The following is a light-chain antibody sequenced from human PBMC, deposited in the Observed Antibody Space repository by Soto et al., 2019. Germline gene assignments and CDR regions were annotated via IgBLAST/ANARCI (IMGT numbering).Light chain of an antibody. CDR2: KAS. CDR3: QHYNSYSEA. Sequence: SQMPQSPSTLSGSVGDRVTITCRASQTISSWLAWYQQKPWKAPKLLIYKASTLKSGVPSRFSGSGSGTEFTLTISSLQPDDFATYYCQHYNSYSEAFGQGTKVDI. J-gene: IGKJ1*01. V-gene: IGKV1-5*03. CDR1: QTISSW.